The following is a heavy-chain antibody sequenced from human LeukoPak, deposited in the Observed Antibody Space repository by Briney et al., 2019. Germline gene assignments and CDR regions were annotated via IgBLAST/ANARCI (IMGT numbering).Heavy chain of an antibody. CDR2: ISYDGSNK. CDR3: ARDGRGDEGYMDV. D-gene: IGHD3-16*01. Sequence: PGGSLRLSCAASGFTFSSYGMHWVRQAPGKGLEWVAVISYDGSNKYYADSVKGRLTISRDNAKNSLYLQMNSLRAEDTAVYYCARDGRGDEGYMDVWGKGTTVTVSS. V-gene: IGHV3-30*03. J-gene: IGHJ6*03. CDR1: GFTFSSYG.